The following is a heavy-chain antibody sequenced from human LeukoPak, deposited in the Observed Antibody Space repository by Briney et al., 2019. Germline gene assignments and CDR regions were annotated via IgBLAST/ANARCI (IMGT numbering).Heavy chain of an antibody. CDR1: GFTFSSDA. CDR2: ISGSGAGT. D-gene: IGHD2-2*01. J-gene: IGHJ4*02. V-gene: IGHV3-23*01. CDR3: VTSSAYY. Sequence: GGSLRLSCSASGFTFSSDAVSWVRQAPGKGLEWVSAISGSGAGTHYADSVKGRFTISRDTSKNTLYLQMNSLRAEDTAVYYCVTSSAYYWGQGTLVTVSS.